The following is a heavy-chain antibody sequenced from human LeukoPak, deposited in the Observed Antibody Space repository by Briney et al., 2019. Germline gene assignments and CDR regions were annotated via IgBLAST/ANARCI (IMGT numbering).Heavy chain of an antibody. Sequence: ASVKVSCKASGGTFSSYAISWVRQAPGQGLEWMGRIIPVLGIANYAQKFQGRVTITADKSTSTAYMELSSLRSEDTAVYYCARDSEDILDSPSHYGMDVWGQGTTVTVSS. CDR2: IIPVLGIA. D-gene: IGHD3-9*01. V-gene: IGHV1-69*04. CDR1: GGTFSSYA. CDR3: ARDSEDILDSPSHYGMDV. J-gene: IGHJ6*02.